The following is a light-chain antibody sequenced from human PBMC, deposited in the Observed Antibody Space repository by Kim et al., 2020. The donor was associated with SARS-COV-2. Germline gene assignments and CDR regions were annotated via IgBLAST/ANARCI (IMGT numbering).Light chain of an antibody. CDR3: LQHSTYPIT. J-gene: IGKJ5*01. V-gene: IGKV1-17*01. Sequence: ASVGDRVTITCRASQDIRNDLGWYQQNSGRAPKSLIYGASSLQSGVPSRFSGSGSGTEFTLTISSVQPEDFATYFCLQHSTYPITFGQGTRLEIK. CDR2: GAS. CDR1: QDIRND.